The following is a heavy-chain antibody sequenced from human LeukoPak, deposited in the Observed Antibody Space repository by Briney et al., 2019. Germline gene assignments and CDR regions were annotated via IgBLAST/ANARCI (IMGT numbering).Heavy chain of an antibody. CDR1: GFTFSSYA. Sequence: GRSLRLSCAASGFTFSSYAMHWVRQAPGKGLEWVVVISYDGSNKYYADSVKGRFTISRDNSKNTLYLQMNSLRAEDTAVYYCARDLWFGDLYGMDVWGKGTTVTVSS. D-gene: IGHD3-10*01. V-gene: IGHV3-30*04. J-gene: IGHJ6*04. CDR3: ARDLWFGDLYGMDV. CDR2: ISYDGSNK.